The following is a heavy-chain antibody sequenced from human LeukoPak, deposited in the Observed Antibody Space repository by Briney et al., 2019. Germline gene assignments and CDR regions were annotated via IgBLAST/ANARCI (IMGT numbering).Heavy chain of an antibody. CDR2: ISSSSSTI. J-gene: IGHJ4*02. V-gene: IGHV3-48*02. Sequence: GGSLRLSCAASGFTFSSYSMNWVRQAPGKGLEWVSYISSSSSTIYYADSVKGRFTISRDNAKNSLYLRMNSLRDEDTAVYYCAMMMTAGATSYWGQGTLVTVSS. D-gene: IGHD1-26*01. CDR1: GFTFSSYS. CDR3: AMMMTAGATSY.